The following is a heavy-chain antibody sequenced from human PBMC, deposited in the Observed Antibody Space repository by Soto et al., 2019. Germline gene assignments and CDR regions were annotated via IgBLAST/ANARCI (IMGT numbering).Heavy chain of an antibody. Sequence: ASVKVSCKASGYTFTGYYMHWVRQAPGQGLEWMGWINPNSGGTNYAQKFQGWVTMTRDTSISTANMELSRLRSDDTAVYYCARSPAPLSYDSSGYYQVWGQGTLVTVSS. D-gene: IGHD3-22*01. CDR1: GYTFTGYY. V-gene: IGHV1-2*04. J-gene: IGHJ4*02. CDR3: ARSPAPLSYDSSGYYQV. CDR2: INPNSGGT.